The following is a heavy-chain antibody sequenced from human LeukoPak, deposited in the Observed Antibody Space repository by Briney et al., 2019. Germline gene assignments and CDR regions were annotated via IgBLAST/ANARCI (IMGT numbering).Heavy chain of an antibody. CDR2: IKSKTDGGTT. CDR1: GFTLRSYT. CDR3: ATPRIVGATEY. J-gene: IGHJ4*02. Sequence: GGSLRLSCAASGFTLRSYTMNWVRQAPGKGLEWVGRIKSKTDGGTTDYAAPVKGRFIISRDDSRDTLYLQMNSLKTEDTAVYYCATPRIVGATEYWGQGTLVTVSS. D-gene: IGHD1-26*01. V-gene: IGHV3-15*01.